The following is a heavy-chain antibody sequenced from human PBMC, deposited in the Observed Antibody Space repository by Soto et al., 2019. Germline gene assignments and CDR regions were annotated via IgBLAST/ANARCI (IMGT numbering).Heavy chain of an antibody. Sequence: LSLTCAVSGGSIRSGAFYWRWIRQHPGKGLEWIGFIYYSGSAFYNPSLKSRLTISVDTPNNQFSLTLTSVTAADTAVYYCARGISVAGNAFDIWGQGTMVTVSS. CDR2: IYYSGSA. V-gene: IGHV4-31*11. J-gene: IGHJ3*02. D-gene: IGHD6-19*01. CDR3: ARGISVAGNAFDI. CDR1: GGSIRSGAFY.